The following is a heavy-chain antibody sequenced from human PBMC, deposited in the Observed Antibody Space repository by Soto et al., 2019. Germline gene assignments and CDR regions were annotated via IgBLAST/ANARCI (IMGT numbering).Heavy chain of an antibody. J-gene: IGHJ4*02. CDR2: INHSGST. CDR3: ARGGNYLEY. Sequence: SETLSLTCAVYGGSFSGYYWSWIRQPPGKGLEWIGEINHSGSTNYNPSLKSRVTISVDTSKNQFSLKLSSVTASDTAMYYCARGGNYLEYWGQGILVTVSS. V-gene: IGHV4-34*01. CDR1: GGSFSGYY.